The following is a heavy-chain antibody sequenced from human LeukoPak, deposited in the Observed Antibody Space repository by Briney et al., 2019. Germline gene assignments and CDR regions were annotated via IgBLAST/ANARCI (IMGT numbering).Heavy chain of an antibody. CDR1: GGSISSYY. J-gene: IGHJ3*02. CDR2: IYYSGST. Sequence: SETLSLTCTVSGGSISSYYWSWIRQPPGKGLEWIGYIYYSGSTNYNPSLKSRVTISVDTSKNQFSLKLSSVTAADTAVYYCARLSPTDAFDTWGQGTMVTVSS. V-gene: IGHV4-59*08. CDR3: ARLSPTDAFDT.